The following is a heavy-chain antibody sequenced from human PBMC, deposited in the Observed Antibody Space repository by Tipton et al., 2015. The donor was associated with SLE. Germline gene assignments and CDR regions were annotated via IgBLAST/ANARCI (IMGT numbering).Heavy chain of an antibody. V-gene: IGHV4-4*07. Sequence: LRLSCTVSGGSINSYSWTWVRQPAGKGLEWIGHFHSSGILNYNPPLKSRVTMSGDTSKNQLSLKLNSVTAADTAVYYCARTAVLAAIMMDVWGQGTTVTVSS. CDR1: GGSINSYS. CDR2: FHSSGIL. CDR3: ARTAVLAAIMMDV. J-gene: IGHJ6*02. D-gene: IGHD2-2*01.